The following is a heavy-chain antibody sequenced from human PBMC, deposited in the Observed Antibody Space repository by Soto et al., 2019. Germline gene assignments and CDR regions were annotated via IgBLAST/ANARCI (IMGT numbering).Heavy chain of an antibody. Sequence: SEPLSLTCTVSGGSISSYYWSWIRQPPGKGLEWIGYIYYSGSTEYNPSLKSRVTISVDTSKKQFSLKLSSVTAAGTAVYYCARVVTAMVTGHYFFTDMAVWGQGTPVTVAS. V-gene: IGHV4-59*01. CDR3: ARVVTAMVTGHYFFTDMAV. D-gene: IGHD5-18*01. CDR2: IYYSGST. CDR1: GGSISSYY. J-gene: IGHJ6*02.